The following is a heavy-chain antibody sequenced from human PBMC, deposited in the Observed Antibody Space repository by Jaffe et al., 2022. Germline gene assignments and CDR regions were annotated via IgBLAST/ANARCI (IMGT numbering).Heavy chain of an antibody. Sequence: EVQLVESGGGLVKPGGSLRLSCAASGFTFSNAWMSWVRQAPGKGLEWVGRIKSKTDGGTTDYAAPVKGRFTISRDDSKNTLYLQMNSLKTEDTAVYYCTTPYYYDYIWGNDYYYYYMDVWGKGTTVTVSS. CDR3: TTPYYYDYIWGNDYYYYYMDV. CDR1: GFTFSNAW. CDR2: IKSKTDGGTT. V-gene: IGHV3-15*01. D-gene: IGHD3-16*01. J-gene: IGHJ6*03.